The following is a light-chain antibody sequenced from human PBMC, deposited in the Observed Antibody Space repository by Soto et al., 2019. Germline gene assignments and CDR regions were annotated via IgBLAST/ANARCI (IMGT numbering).Light chain of an antibody. CDR1: SSNIGAGYD. Sequence: QLVLTQPPSVSGAPGQRVTISCTGSSSNIGAGYDVHWYQQLPGTAPKLLIYANSHRPSGVPDRFSGSKSGTSASLAITGVQAEDEADYYCQSYDSSLSGSYVFGAGTKLTVL. J-gene: IGLJ1*01. V-gene: IGLV1-40*01. CDR2: ANS. CDR3: QSYDSSLSGSYV.